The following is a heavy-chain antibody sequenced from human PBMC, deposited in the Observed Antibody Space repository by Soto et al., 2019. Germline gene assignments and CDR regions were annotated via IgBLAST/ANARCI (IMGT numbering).Heavy chain of an antibody. J-gene: IGHJ3*02. CDR3: ACPVGYSRSSNAFDI. V-gene: IGHV1-8*01. CDR2: MNPNSGNT. CDR1: GYTFTSYD. Sequence: QVQLVQSGAEVKKPGASVKVSCKASGYTFTSYDINWVRQATGQGLEWMGWMNPNSGNTGYAQKFQGRVTMTRNTSISTAYMELRILRSEETAVYYCACPVGYSRSSNAFDIWGQGTMVTVSS. D-gene: IGHD6-6*01.